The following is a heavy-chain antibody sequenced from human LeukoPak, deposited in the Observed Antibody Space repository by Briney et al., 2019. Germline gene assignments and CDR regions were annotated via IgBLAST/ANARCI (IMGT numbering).Heavy chain of an antibody. CDR2: INPNSGGT. CDR3: ARVSVGYSGYDWRYYFDY. CDR1: GYTFTGYY. J-gene: IGHJ4*02. V-gene: IGHV1-2*02. D-gene: IGHD5-12*01. Sequence: ASVKVSCKASGYTFTGYYMHWVRQAPGQGLEWMGWINPNSGGTNYAQKFQGRFTMTRDTSISTAYMELSRLRSDDTAVYYCARVSVGYSGYDWRYYFDYWGQGTLVTVSS.